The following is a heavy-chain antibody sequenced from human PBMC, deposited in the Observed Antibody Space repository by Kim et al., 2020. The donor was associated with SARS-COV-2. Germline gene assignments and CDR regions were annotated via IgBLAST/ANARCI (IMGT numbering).Heavy chain of an antibody. D-gene: IGHD2-21*02. CDR1: GFTFSSYA. Sequence: GGSLRLSCAASGFTFSSYAMSWVRQAPGKGLEWVSAISGSGGSTYYADSVKGRFTISRDNSKNTLYLQMNSLRAEDTAVYYCAKDLDGGNSYYYYYYGMDVWGQGTTVTVSS. J-gene: IGHJ6*02. CDR2: ISGSGGST. CDR3: AKDLDGGNSYYYYYYGMDV. V-gene: IGHV3-23*01.